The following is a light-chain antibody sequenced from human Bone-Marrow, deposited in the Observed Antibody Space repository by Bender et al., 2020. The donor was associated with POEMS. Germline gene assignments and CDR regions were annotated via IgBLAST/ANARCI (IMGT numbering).Light chain of an antibody. CDR3: SSYTSGSALLV. CDR1: SSDVGGYNY. Sequence: QSALTQPASVSGSPGQSITIFCTGTSSDVGGYNYVSWYQQHPGNAPKLMIYDVTHRPSGVSSRFSGSKSGNTASLTISGLQAEDEAHYYCSSYTSGSALLVFGGGTKLTVL. V-gene: IGLV2-14*03. CDR2: DVT. J-gene: IGLJ3*02.